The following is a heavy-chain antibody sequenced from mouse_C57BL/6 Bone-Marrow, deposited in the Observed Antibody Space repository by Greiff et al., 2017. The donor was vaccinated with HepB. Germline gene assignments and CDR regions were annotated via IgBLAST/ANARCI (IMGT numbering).Heavy chain of an antibody. CDR3: ARHDPYAMDY. CDR2: ISSGGSYT. CDR1: GFTFSSYG. Sequence: VQLKESGGDLVKPGGSLKLSCAASGFTFSSYGMSWVLQTPDKRLEWVATISSGGSYTYYPDSVKGRFTISRDNAKNTLYLQMSSLKSEDTAMYYCARHDPYAMDYWGQGTSVTVSS. V-gene: IGHV5-6*01. J-gene: IGHJ4*01.